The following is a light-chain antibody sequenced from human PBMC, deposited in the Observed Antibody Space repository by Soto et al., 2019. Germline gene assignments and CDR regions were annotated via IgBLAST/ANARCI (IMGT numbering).Light chain of an antibody. Sequence: EKVMTQSPATLSVSPGERATLSCRASQSVSSNLAWYQQKPGQAPRLLIYGASTRATGIPARFSGSGSGTEFTLTINSLQSEDFALYYCQHYNNWPPLFGPGTKVDIK. CDR2: GAS. CDR1: QSVSSN. CDR3: QHYNNWPPL. V-gene: IGKV3-15*01. J-gene: IGKJ3*01.